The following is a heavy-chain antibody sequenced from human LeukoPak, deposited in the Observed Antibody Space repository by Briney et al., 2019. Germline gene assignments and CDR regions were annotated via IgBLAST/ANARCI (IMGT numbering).Heavy chain of an antibody. Sequence: GGSLRLSCAASGFTFSTYSTNWGCQAPGKRLERVSSISSSSSYIYYADSVKGRFTISRDNAKNSLYLQMNSLRAEDTAVYYCAELGITMIGGVWGKGTTVTISS. V-gene: IGHV3-21*01. CDR2: ISSSSSYI. J-gene: IGHJ6*04. CDR3: AELGITMIGGV. CDR1: GFTFSTYS. D-gene: IGHD3-10*02.